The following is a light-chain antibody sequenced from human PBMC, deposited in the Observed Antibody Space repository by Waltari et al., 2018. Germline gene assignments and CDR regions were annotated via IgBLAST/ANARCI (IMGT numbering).Light chain of an antibody. CDR1: CLRTYF. CDR2: GKN. V-gene: IGLV3-19*01. J-gene: IGLJ3*02. Sequence: SSGLTQDPAVSVALGQTVRITCQGDCLRTYFATWYQQKPGQAPLLVIYGKNNRPSGIPDRFSGSSSEDTTSLTLTGAHAEDEADYFCSSRDSSGNHVLFGGGTKLTVL. CDR3: SSRDSSGNHVL.